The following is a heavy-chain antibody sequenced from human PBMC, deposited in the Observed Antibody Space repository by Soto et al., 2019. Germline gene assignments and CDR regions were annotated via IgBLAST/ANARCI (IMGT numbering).Heavy chain of an antibody. CDR3: AKDSREVMVRGVMDY. CDR2: ISYDGSNK. D-gene: IGHD3-10*01. Sequence: PGGSLRLSCAASGFTFSSYGMHWVRQAPGKGLEWVAFISYDGSNKYYADSVKGRFTISRDNSKNTLYLQMNSLRAEDTAVYYCAKDSREVMVRGVMDYWGQGTLVTVSS. CDR1: GFTFSSYG. J-gene: IGHJ4*02. V-gene: IGHV3-30*18.